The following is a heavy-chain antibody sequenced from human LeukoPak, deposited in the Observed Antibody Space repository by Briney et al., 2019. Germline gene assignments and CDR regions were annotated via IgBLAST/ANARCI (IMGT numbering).Heavy chain of an antibody. CDR3: ARDPGYYDSSGYYYPYYFDY. D-gene: IGHD3-22*01. CDR2: IYYSGST. Sequence: SETLSLTCTVSGGSISSYYWSWIRQPPGKGLEWIGYIYYSGSTNYNPSLKSRVTISVDPSKNQLSLKLSSVTAADTAVYYCARDPGYYDSSGYYYPYYFDYWGQGTLVTVSS. V-gene: IGHV4-59*01. CDR1: GGSISSYY. J-gene: IGHJ4*02.